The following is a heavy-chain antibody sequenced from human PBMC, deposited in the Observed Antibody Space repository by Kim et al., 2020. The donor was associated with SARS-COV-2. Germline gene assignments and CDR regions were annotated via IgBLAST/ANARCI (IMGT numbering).Heavy chain of an antibody. CDR3: ARALDN. CDR2: DGSNK. V-gene: IGHV3-30*07. Sequence: DGSNKYFADSVKGQFTISREISKNTLYLQMNSLRVEDTAVYYCARALDNWGQGTLVTVSS. J-gene: IGHJ4*02.